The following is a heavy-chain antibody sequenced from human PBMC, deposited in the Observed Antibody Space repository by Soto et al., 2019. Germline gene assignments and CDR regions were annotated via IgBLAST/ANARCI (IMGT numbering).Heavy chain of an antibody. Sequence: QVQLVESGGGVVQPGRSLRLSCAASGFTFSSYGMHWVRQAPGKGLEWVAVIWYDGSNKYYADSVKGRFAISRDNSKNTLYLQMNSLRAEDTAVYYCARASPTNAFDIWGQGTMVTVSS. J-gene: IGHJ3*02. D-gene: IGHD2-2*01. CDR1: GFTFSSYG. CDR3: ARASPTNAFDI. CDR2: IWYDGSNK. V-gene: IGHV3-33*01.